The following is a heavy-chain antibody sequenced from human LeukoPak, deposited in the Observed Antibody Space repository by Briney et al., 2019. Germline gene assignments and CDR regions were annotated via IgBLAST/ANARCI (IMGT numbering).Heavy chain of an antibody. CDR2: ISSSGGST. CDR1: GFTFSSYT. CDR3: AKAPPDSYYYYYGMDV. V-gene: IGHV3-23*01. D-gene: IGHD5-18*01. J-gene: IGHJ6*02. Sequence: GGSLRLSCAASGFTFSSYTMTWVRQAPGKGLEWVSAISSSGGSTYYADSVKGRLSISRDSSKNTLYLQMNSLRAEDTAVYYCAKAPPDSYYYYYGMDVWGQGTTVTVSS.